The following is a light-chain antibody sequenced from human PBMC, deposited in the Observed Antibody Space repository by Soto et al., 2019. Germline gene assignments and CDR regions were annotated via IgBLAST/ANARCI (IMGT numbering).Light chain of an antibody. CDR1: KRVGSN. Sequence: EIVMTQSPATLSVSPGERATLSSRPSKRVGSNLPWYQQKPGQAPRLLIYDASTRATGIPARFSGSGSGTEYTLTISSLQSEDSAVYYCQQCSWHPFTVTFGGGTKVEIK. V-gene: IGKV3-15*01. J-gene: IGKJ4*01. CDR3: QQCSWHPFTVT. CDR2: DAS.